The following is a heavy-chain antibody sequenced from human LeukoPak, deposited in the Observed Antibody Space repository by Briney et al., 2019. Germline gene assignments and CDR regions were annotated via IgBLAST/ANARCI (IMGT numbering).Heavy chain of an antibody. Sequence: GGSLRLSCAASGFTFSSYAMSLVRQAPGKGLEWVSAISGSGGSTYYADSVKGRFTISRDNSKNTLYLQMNSLRAEDTAVYYCAKVLPAATKYYYYGMDVWGQGTTVTVSS. D-gene: IGHD2-2*01. CDR1: GFTFSSYA. V-gene: IGHV3-23*01. CDR2: ISGSGGST. CDR3: AKVLPAATKYYYYGMDV. J-gene: IGHJ6*02.